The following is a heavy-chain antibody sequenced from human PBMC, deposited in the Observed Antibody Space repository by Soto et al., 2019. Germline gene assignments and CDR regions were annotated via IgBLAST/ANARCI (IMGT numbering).Heavy chain of an antibody. Sequence: EVQLVESGGGLVKPGGSLRLSCAASGFTFNTYDMNWVRQAPGKGLEWVSSITTSSAYTYYADSLKGRITISRDNAKNSLFLQMNILRAEDTAVYYCVRSGTARLLRHSWFDTWGQGTLVTVSS. J-gene: IGHJ5*02. CDR3: VRSGTARLLRHSWFDT. CDR1: GFTFNTYD. D-gene: IGHD2-21*01. V-gene: IGHV3-21*01. CDR2: ITTSSAYT.